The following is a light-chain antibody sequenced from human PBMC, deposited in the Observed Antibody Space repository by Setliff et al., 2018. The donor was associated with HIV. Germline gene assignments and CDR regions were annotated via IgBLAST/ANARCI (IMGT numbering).Light chain of an antibody. CDR2: DVS. J-gene: IGLJ3*02. V-gene: IGLV2-11*01. CDR1: SSDVGGYNY. CDR3: CSYAGSNTLQV. Sequence: QSVLTQPASVSGSPGQSITISCTGTSSDVGGYNYVSWYQQHPGKAPKLMIYDVSKRPPGVPDRFSGSKSGNTASLTISGLQAEDEADYHCCSYAGSNTLQVFGGGTKVTVL.